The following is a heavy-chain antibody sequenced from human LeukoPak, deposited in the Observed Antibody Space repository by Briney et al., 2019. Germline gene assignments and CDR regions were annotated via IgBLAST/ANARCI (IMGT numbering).Heavy chain of an antibody. CDR1: GGSISSSSYY. CDR3: ARVPDITARPCDS. CDR2: IYYSGST. D-gene: IGHD1-1*01. Sequence: SETLSLTCTVSGGSISSSSYYWGWIRQPPGKGLEWIGSIYYSGSTYYNPSLKSRVTISVDTSKKQFSLWLTSVTAADTGVYYCARVPDITARPCDSWGPGTRVTVS. J-gene: IGHJ4*02. V-gene: IGHV4-39*01.